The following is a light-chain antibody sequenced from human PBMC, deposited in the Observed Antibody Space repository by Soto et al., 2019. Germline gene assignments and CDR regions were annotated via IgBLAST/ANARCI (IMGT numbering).Light chain of an antibody. CDR1: SSDFGSYSV. Sequence: QSALTQPASVSGSPGQSITISCTGTSSDFGSYSVVSWYQQHPGKAPKLIIYDVSKRPSGVPDRFSGSKSGNTASLTISGLQAEDEADYYCCSYAGSQTWVFGGGTKVTVL. CDR3: CSYAGSQTWV. J-gene: IGLJ3*02. V-gene: IGLV2-11*01. CDR2: DVS.